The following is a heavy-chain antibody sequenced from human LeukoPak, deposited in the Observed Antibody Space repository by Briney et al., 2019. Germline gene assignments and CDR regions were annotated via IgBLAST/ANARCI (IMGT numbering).Heavy chain of an antibody. J-gene: IGHJ4*02. V-gene: IGHV3-7*01. CDR3: ARCDYYDSSGYYDY. CDR1: GFTFSSYW. Sequence: GGSLRLSCAASGFTFSSYWMSWVRQAPGKGLEWVANIKQDGSETYYVDSVKGRFTISRDNAKSSLYLQMNSLRAEDTAVYYCARCDYYDSSGYYDYWGQGTLVTVSS. D-gene: IGHD3-22*01. CDR2: IKQDGSET.